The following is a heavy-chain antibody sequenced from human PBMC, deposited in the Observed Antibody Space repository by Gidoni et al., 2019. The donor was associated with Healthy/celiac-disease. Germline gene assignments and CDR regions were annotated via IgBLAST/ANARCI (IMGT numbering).Heavy chain of an antibody. CDR2: IYSGGST. CDR3: ARETCYDSRGCFDY. Sequence: EVQLVESGGGLVQPGGSLRLSCAASGFTVSSNYMSWVRQAPGKGLEWVSVIYSGGSTYYADSVKGRFTISRDNSKNTLYLQMNSLRAEDTAVYYCARETCYDSRGCFDYWGQGTLVTVSS. CDR1: GFTVSSNY. V-gene: IGHV3-66*01. D-gene: IGHD3-22*01. J-gene: IGHJ4*02.